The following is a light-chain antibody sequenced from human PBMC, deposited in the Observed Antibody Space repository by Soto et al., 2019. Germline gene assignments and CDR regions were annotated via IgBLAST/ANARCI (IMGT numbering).Light chain of an antibody. CDR3: QQYYSYPIT. CDR2: AAS. J-gene: IGKJ5*01. Sequence: AIRMTQSPSSCSASTGDRVTITCRASQGISSYLAWYQQKPGKAPKLLIYAASTLQSGVPSRFSGSGSGTDSTLTISCLQSEDFATYYCQQYYSYPITFGQGTRLEIK. CDR1: QGISSY. V-gene: IGKV1-8*01.